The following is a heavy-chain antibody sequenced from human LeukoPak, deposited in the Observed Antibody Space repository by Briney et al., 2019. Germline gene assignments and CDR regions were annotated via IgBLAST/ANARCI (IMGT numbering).Heavy chain of an antibody. CDR1: GGSISSYY. CDR3: ARGGGKVGAHNWFDP. Sequence: PSETLSLTCTVSGGSISSYYWSWIRQPAGKGLEWIGRIYTSGSTNYNPSLKSRVTMSVDTSKNQFSLKLSSVTAADTAVYYCARGGGKVGAHNWFDPWGQGTLVTVSS. CDR2: IYTSGST. V-gene: IGHV4-4*07. D-gene: IGHD1-26*01. J-gene: IGHJ5*02.